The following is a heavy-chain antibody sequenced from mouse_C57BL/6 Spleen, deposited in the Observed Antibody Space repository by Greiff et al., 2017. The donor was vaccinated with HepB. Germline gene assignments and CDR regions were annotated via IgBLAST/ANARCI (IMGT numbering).Heavy chain of an antibody. V-gene: IGHV1-82*01. D-gene: IGHD1-1*01. CDR2: IYPGDGDT. Sequence: VQLQQSGPELVKPGASVKISCKASGYAFSSSWMNWVKQRPGKGLEWIGRIYPGDGDTNYNGKFKGKATLTADKSSSTAYMQLSSLTSEDSAVYCCARIGHYYGSSYGDYWGQGTTLTVSS. J-gene: IGHJ2*01. CDR1: GYAFSSSW. CDR3: ARIGHYYGSSYGDY.